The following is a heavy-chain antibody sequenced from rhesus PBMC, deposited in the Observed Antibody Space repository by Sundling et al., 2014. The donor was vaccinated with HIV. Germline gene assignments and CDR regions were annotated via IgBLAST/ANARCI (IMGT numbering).Heavy chain of an antibody. D-gene: IGHD1-26*01. Sequence: QVQLQESGPGLLKPSETLALTCAVSGGSIDGGYAWGWIRQAPGKGLEWIAIIYTSSGNTYYNPSLKSRVTISTDTSKNEFSLRLSSVTAADTAVYYCARNGITGNKFDYWGQGVLVTVSS. CDR1: GGSIDGGYA. CDR3: ARNGITGNKFDY. J-gene: IGHJ4*01. V-gene: IGHV4-76*01. CDR2: IYTSSGNT.